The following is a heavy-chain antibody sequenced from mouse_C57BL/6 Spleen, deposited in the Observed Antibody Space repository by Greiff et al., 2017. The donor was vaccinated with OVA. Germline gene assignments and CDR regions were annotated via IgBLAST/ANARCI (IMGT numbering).Heavy chain of an antibody. J-gene: IGHJ4*01. V-gene: IGHV7-3*01. Sequence: EVQLVESGGGLVQPGGSLSLSCAASGFTFTDYYMSWVRQPPGKALEWLGFIRNKANGYTTEYSVSVKGRFTISRDNSQCILYLHMNALRAEDSATSYCARYDPYAIDYWGQGTSVTVSS. CDR1: GFTFTDYY. CDR2: IRNKANGYTT. CDR3: ARYDPYAIDY.